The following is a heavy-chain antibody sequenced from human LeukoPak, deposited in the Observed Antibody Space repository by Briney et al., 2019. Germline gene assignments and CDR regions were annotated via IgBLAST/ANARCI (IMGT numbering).Heavy chain of an antibody. J-gene: IGHJ3*02. CDR2: IWYDGSNK. V-gene: IGHV3-33*06. Sequence: GGSLRLSCAASGFTFSSYGMHWVRQAPGKGLEWVAVIWYDGSNKYYADSVKGRFTISRDNSKNTLYLQMNSLRAEDTALYYCAKDRDGSYDRGPRDAFDIWGQGTMVTVSS. D-gene: IGHD1-26*01. CDR3: AKDRDGSYDRGPRDAFDI. CDR1: GFTFSSYG.